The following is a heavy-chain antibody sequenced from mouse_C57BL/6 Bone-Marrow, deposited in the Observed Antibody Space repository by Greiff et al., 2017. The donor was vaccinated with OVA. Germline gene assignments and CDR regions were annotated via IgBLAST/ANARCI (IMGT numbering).Heavy chain of an antibody. CDR3: ARDLWDGAMDY. CDR2: ISAGGSCT. D-gene: IGHD4-1*01. CDR1: GFTFSSYA. V-gene: IGHV5-4*01. Sequence: EVKLVESGGGLVKPGGSLKLSCAASGFTFSSYAMSWVRQTPEQRLEWVATISAGGSCTYYHDNVKGRFTITGDKATTNLYLQISHLKSEDTAIYYCARDLWDGAMDYWGQGTSVTVSS. J-gene: IGHJ4*01.